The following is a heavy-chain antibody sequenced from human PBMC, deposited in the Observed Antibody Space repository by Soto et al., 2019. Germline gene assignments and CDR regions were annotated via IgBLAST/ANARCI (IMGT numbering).Heavy chain of an antibody. V-gene: IGHV1-69*02. Sequence: QVQLVQSGAEVKKPGSSVKVSCKASGGTFSSYTISWVRQAPGQGLAWMGRIIPILGIANYAQKFQGRVTSTADKSTSTADMELSSRRAEDTAVYDGARAPVVRGEQNWFDPWGQGTLVTVSS. CDR2: IIPILGIA. D-gene: IGHD3-10*01. J-gene: IGHJ5*02. CDR3: ARAPVVRGEQNWFDP. CDR1: GGTFSSYT.